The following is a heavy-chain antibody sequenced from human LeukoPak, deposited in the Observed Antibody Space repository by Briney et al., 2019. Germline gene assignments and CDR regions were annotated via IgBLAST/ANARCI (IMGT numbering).Heavy chain of an antibody. J-gene: IGHJ5*02. CDR1: GFAFTTYE. CDR2: ITISGQTK. V-gene: IGHV3-48*03. CDR3: ARGDPHADL. Sequence: PGGSLRLSCAASGFAFTTYEMSWVRQAPGKGLEWIADITISGQTKNYADSVKGRFTISRDNAMSSLYLQKNSLRVEDTGVFYCARGDPHADLWGQGTLVTVSS.